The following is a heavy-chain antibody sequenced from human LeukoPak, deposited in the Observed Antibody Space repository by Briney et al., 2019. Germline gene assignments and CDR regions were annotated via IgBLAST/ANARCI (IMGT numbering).Heavy chain of an antibody. CDR1: GYTLTGYY. Sequence: ASVKVSCKASGYTLTGYYMHWVRQAPGQGLEWMGWINPNSGGTNYAQKFQGRVTMTRDTSISTAYMELSRLRSDDTAVYYCARGLHYGSPESKGDWGQGTLVTVSS. J-gene: IGHJ4*02. CDR3: ARGLHYGSPESKGD. CDR2: INPNSGGT. D-gene: IGHD3-10*01. V-gene: IGHV1-2*02.